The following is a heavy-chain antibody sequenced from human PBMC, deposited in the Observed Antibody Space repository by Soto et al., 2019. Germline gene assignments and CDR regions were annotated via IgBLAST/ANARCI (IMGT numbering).Heavy chain of an antibody. CDR1: GFTFSSYW. J-gene: IGHJ4*02. CDR3: ARSHVTRPTRIWFGELKTDHGFDY. D-gene: IGHD3-10*01. V-gene: IGHV3-7*01. Sequence: GGSLRLSCAASGFTFSSYWMSWVRQAPGKGLEWVANIKQDGSEKYYVDSVKGRFTISRDNAKNSLYLQMNSLRAEDTAVYYCARSHVTRPTRIWFGELKTDHGFDYWGQGTLVTVSS. CDR2: IKQDGSEK.